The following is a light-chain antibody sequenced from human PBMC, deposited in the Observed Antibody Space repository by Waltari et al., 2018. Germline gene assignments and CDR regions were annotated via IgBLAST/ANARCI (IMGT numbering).Light chain of an antibody. Sequence: EIVMTQSQATPSVSPGERATLSCRASQSVSSNLAWYQQKPGQAPRLLIYGASTRATGIPARFSGSWSGTEFTLTISSLQSEDFAVYYCQQYNNWPLFGLGTKVDIK. CDR1: QSVSSN. CDR3: QQYNNWPL. V-gene: IGKV3-15*01. J-gene: IGKJ3*01. CDR2: GAS.